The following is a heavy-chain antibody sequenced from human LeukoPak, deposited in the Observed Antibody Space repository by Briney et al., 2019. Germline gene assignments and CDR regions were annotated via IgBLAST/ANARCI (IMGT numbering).Heavy chain of an antibody. Sequence: SETLSLTCTVSVGSISSYYWSWIRQPAGKALEWIGRNYTSGSTNYNPSLKSRVTMSVDTSKNQFSLKLSSVTAADTAVYYCARDTHYCSGGSCYSEWGQGTLVTVSS. CDR2: NYTSGST. D-gene: IGHD2-15*01. J-gene: IGHJ4*02. CDR3: ARDTHYCSGGSCYSE. CDR1: VGSISSYY. V-gene: IGHV4-4*07.